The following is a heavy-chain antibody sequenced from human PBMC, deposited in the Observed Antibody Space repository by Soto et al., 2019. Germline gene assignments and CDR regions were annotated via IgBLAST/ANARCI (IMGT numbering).Heavy chain of an antibody. V-gene: IGHV1-3*05. D-gene: IGHD3-22*01. CDR2: INAGNGNT. CDR1: GYTFTSYA. Sequence: QVQLVQSGAEEKKPGASVKVSCKASGYTFTSYAMHWVRQAPGQRLEWMGWINAGNGNTKYSQKFQGRVTITRDTSASTAYMELSRLRSEGTAVYYCAREKFSSSWYYFVSYWGQGTLVTVSS. J-gene: IGHJ4*02. CDR3: AREKFSSSWYYFVSY.